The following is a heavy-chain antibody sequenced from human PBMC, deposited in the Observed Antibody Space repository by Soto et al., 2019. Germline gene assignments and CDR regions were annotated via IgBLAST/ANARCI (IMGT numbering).Heavy chain of an antibody. J-gene: IGHJ4*02. CDR2: INPNSGGT. Sequence: QVQLVQSGAEVKKPGASVKVSCKASGYTFTGYYMHWVRQAPGQGLEWMGWINPNSGGTNYAQKLQGWVTMTRDTSISTAYMELSRLRSDDTAVYYCAIHYDSSGSFDYWGQGTLVTVSS. D-gene: IGHD3-22*01. CDR1: GYTFTGYY. V-gene: IGHV1-2*04. CDR3: AIHYDSSGSFDY.